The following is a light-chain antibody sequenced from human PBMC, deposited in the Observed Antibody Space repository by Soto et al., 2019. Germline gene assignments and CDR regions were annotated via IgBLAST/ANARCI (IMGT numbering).Light chain of an antibody. CDR1: RSIASSY. J-gene: IGKJ2*01. CDR3: QQYGSSPPYT. CDR2: AAS. V-gene: IGKV3-20*01. Sequence: PGERATLSCRASRSIASSYLAWYQQKPVQAPSLLIYAASTRATGIPDRFSGSGSATDFTLTISRLEPEDFAVYYCQQYGSSPPYTFGQGTKLEIK.